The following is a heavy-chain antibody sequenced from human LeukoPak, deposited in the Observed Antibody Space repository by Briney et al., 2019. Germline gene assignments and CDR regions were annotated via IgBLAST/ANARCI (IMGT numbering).Heavy chain of an antibody. CDR1: GFTFSNYA. D-gene: IGHD4-11*01. CDR2: IHYSGGST. V-gene: IGHV3-23*01. Sequence: PGGSLRLSCAASGFTFSNYAMSWVRQAPGKGLEWVSSIHYSGGSTYYGDSVKGRFSISRDNSKNTLYLQMNSLRAEDTAVYYCAKDDYSNYGYFDYWGQGTLVTVSS. CDR3: AKDDYSNYGYFDY. J-gene: IGHJ4*02.